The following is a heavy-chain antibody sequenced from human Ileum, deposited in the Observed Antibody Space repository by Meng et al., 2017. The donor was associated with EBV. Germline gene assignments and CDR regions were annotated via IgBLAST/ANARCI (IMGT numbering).Heavy chain of an antibody. CDR2: TYYRSKWYY. V-gene: IGHV6-1*01. Sequence: QVPLPHSGPGLLQPSQTLSPPCAISGDSVSSNSAAWHWIRQSPSRGLEWLGRTYYRSKWYYDYAVSVKSRMTINPDTSKNQFSLQLNSVTPEDTAVYYCARGAYTSTWFWGQGTLVTVSS. CDR3: ARGAYTSTWF. J-gene: IGHJ1*01. D-gene: IGHD6-13*01. CDR1: GDSVSSNSAA.